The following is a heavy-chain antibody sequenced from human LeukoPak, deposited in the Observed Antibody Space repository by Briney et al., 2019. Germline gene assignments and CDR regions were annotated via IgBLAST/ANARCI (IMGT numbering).Heavy chain of an antibody. CDR1: GGSISSYY. CDR3: ARDLDYYDSSGYYRRRAFDI. Sequence: SETLSLTCTVSGGSISSYYWSWIRQPAGKGLEWIGRIHTSGSTNYNPSLKSRVTMSVDTSKNQFSLKLSSVTAADTAVYYCARDLDYYDSSGYYRRRAFDIWGQGTMVTVSS. D-gene: IGHD3-22*01. V-gene: IGHV4-4*07. CDR2: IHTSGST. J-gene: IGHJ3*02.